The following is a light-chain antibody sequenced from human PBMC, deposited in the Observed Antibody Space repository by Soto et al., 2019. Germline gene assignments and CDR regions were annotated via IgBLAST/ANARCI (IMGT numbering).Light chain of an antibody. CDR3: QQYNNWPFT. J-gene: IGKJ3*01. CDR1: QSVSSN. CDR2: GAS. V-gene: IGKV3-15*01. Sequence: EIVMTQSTATLSVSPGETATLSCRASQSVSSNLAWYQQKPGQAPRLLIYGASTRATGISARFSGSGSGTEFTLTISSLQSEDFAVYYCQQYNNWPFTFGPGTKVDIK.